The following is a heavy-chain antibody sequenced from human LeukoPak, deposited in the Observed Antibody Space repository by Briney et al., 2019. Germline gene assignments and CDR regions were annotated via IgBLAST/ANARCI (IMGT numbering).Heavy chain of an antibody. V-gene: IGHV4-59*01. CDR1: GGSIGDYY. CDR2: LYYSRNT. D-gene: IGHD1-26*01. J-gene: IGHJ4*02. Sequence: PSETLSLTCTVSGGSIGDYYWSWIREPPGKGLEWIGYLYYSRNTNYNPSLKSRVTMSVDTSKNQFSLKLSSVTAADTAVYYCARVPSPYSGSYCDYWGQGTLVTVSS. CDR3: ARVPSPYSGSYCDY.